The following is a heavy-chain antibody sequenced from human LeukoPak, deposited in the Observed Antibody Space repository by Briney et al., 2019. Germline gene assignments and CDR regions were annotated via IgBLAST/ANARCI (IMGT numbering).Heavy chain of an antibody. Sequence: ASVKVSCKASGYTFTSYAMNWVRQAPGQGLEWMGWINANTGNPTYAQGFTGRFVFSLDTSVSTAYLQISSLKAEDTAVYYCARASMKYSSSWANWFDPWGQGTLVTVSS. D-gene: IGHD6-13*01. V-gene: IGHV7-4-1*02. J-gene: IGHJ5*02. CDR3: ARASMKYSSSWANWFDP. CDR1: GYTFTSYA. CDR2: INANTGNP.